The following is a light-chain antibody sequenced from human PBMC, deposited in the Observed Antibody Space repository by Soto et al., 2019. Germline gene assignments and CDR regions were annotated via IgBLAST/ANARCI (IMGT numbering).Light chain of an antibody. V-gene: IGLV1-40*01. CDR1: SSNIGAGFD. Sequence: QLVLTQPPSVSGAPGQRVTISCTGSSSNIGAGFDVHWYQQLPGTAPKLLIYVNSNRPSGVPDRFSASKSGTSASLAITGLQAEDEAEYYCQSYDSSLSGVIFGGGTKLTVL. CDR2: VNS. CDR3: QSYDSSLSGVI. J-gene: IGLJ2*01.